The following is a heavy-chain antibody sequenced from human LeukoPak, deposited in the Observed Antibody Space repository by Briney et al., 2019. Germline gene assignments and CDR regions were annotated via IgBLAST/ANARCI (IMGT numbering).Heavy chain of an antibody. CDR2: ISSSSSYI. CDR3: AGDVAPLWFGELSYFDY. J-gene: IGHJ4*02. Sequence: GGSLRLSCAASGFTFSSYSMNWVRQAPGKGLEWVSSISSSSSYIYYADSVKGRFTISRDNAKNSLYLQMNSLRAEDTAVYYCAGDVAPLWFGELSYFDYWGQGTLVTVSS. CDR1: GFTFSSYS. D-gene: IGHD3-10*01. V-gene: IGHV3-21*01.